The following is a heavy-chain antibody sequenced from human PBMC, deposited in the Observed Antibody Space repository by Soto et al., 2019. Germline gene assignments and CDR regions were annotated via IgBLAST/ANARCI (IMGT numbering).Heavy chain of an antibody. CDR3: ALNPPNGSPS. V-gene: IGHV3-30-3*01. J-gene: IGHJ5*02. D-gene: IGHD2-8*01. CDR1: GFTFSSCA. CDR2: ISYDGSNK. Sequence: GGSLRLSCAASGFTFSSCAMHWVRQAPGKGLEWVAVISYDGSNKYYADSVKGRFTVSRDNSKNTLYLQVNSLRAEDTAVYYCALNPPNGSPSWGQGTLVTVPQ.